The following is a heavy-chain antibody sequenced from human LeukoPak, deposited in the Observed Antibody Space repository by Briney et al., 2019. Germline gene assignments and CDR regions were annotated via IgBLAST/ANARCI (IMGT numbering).Heavy chain of an antibody. Sequence: GGSLRLSCAASGFTFSTFSMNWVRQAPEKGLEWVSPISSTSSYIHYADSVKGRFTISRDNSENTLFPHMGSLRVEDMAVYYCARGTAARREESYYYSYMDVWGKGTTVTVSS. CDR2: ISSTSSYI. CDR3: ARGTAARREESYYYSYMDV. J-gene: IGHJ6*03. V-gene: IGHV3-21*01. D-gene: IGHD6-6*01. CDR1: GFTFSTFS.